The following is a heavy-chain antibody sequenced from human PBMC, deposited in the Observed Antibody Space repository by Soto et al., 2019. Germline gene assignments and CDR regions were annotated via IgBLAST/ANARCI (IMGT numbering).Heavy chain of an antibody. Sequence: QVQLVGSGGGVVQPGTSLRLSCAASGFTFSIYAMHWVRQAPEKGLEWVAVISSAGTNKNHADSVRGRFSISRDNSNNMLHLQMDIVRFDDTAVYWWVRSKREAGGGQFDAWGQGALVTVSS. CDR3: VRSKREAGGGQFDA. CDR1: GFTFSIYA. CDR2: ISSAGTNK. J-gene: IGHJ5*02. V-gene: IGHV3-30-3*01. D-gene: IGHD1-26*01.